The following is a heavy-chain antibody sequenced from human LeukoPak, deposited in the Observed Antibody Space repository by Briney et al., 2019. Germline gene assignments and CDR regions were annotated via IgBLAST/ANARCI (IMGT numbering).Heavy chain of an antibody. V-gene: IGHV4-39*07. D-gene: IGHD3-22*01. CDR2: IHYTGST. CDR3: ARVWSGNYYEDRGAFDI. CDR1: GGSISSSSYY. Sequence: PSETLSLTCTVSGGSISSSSYYWGWIRQPPGKGLEWIGSIHYTGSTYNNPSLKSRVSISVDTSKNQFSLKLTSVTAADTAIYYCARVWSGNYYEDRGAFDIWGHGTMVTVSS. J-gene: IGHJ3*02.